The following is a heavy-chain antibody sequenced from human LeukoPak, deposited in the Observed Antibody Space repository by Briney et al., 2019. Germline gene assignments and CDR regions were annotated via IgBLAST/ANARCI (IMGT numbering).Heavy chain of an antibody. Sequence: SETLSLTCSVSGVSVTSGTYHWGWIRQPPGKGLEWIGSVYFDGGTHYNPSLQSRVTISVDTSKNQFSLRLSSVTAADTALYYCARDHYYDGRGRFDPWGQGTLVTVSS. CDR2: VYFDGGT. J-gene: IGHJ5*02. CDR1: GVSVTSGTYH. D-gene: IGHD3-16*01. V-gene: IGHV4-39*07. CDR3: ARDHYYDGRGRFDP.